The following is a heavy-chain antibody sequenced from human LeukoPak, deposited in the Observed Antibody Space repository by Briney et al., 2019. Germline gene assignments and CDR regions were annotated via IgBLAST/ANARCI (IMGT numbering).Heavy chain of an antibody. Sequence: GGSLRLSCVASGFSVSSNYMSWVRQAPGKGLEWVSVIYSGGSTHYADSVKGRFTNSRDSSRNTLYLQMNSLRAEDTAVYYCARGSSGWYFDYWGQGTLVTVSS. CDR1: GFSVSSNY. CDR3: ARGSSGWYFDY. J-gene: IGHJ4*02. CDR2: IYSGGST. V-gene: IGHV3-53*01. D-gene: IGHD6-19*01.